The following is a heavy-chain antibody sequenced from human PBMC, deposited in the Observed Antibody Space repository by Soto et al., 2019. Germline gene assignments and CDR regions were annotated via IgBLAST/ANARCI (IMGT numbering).Heavy chain of an antibody. Sequence: GGSLRLSCAASGFTFDDYAMHWVRQAPGKGLEWVSGISWNSGSIGYADSVKGRFTISRDNAKNSLYLQMNSLRAEDTALYYCAKASGMDTAMLYYFDYWGQGTLVTVS. CDR3: AKASGMDTAMLYYFDY. CDR2: ISWNSGSI. J-gene: IGHJ4*02. D-gene: IGHD5-18*01. CDR1: GFTFDDYA. V-gene: IGHV3-9*01.